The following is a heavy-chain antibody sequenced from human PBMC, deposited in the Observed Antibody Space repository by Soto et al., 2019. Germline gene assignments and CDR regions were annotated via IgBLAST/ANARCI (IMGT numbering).Heavy chain of an antibody. CDR2: IYYIGST. D-gene: IGHD3-22*01. V-gene: IGHV4-31*03. Sequence: SETLSLTCTVSGGSISSGGYYWSWIRQHPGKGLEWIGYIYYIGSTYYNPSLKSRVTISVDTSKNQFSLKLSSVTAADTAVYYCGRGMDDSRGYYGKWFDPWGQGILVTVSS. CDR3: GRGMDDSRGYYGKWFDP. CDR1: GGSISSGGYY. J-gene: IGHJ5*02.